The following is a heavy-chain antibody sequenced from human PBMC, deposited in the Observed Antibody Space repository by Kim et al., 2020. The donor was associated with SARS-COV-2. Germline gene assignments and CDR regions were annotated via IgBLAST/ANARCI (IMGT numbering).Heavy chain of an antibody. V-gene: IGHV3-23*01. CDR2: ITASSGDT. CDR3: AGAGEIYRYCFDP. CDR1: GFTFRTYA. D-gene: IGHD3-16*02. Sequence: GGSLRLSCVASGFTFRTYAMSWVRQAPGRGLQWVSAITASSGDTYYADSVKGRFTISRDNSNNVLYLQMNSLRVEDTAVYYCAGAGEIYRYCFDPWGQGTLVNVSS. J-gene: IGHJ5*02.